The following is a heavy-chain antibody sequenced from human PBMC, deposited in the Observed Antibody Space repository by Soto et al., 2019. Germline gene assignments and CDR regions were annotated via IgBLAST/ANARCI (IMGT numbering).Heavy chain of an antibody. J-gene: IGHJ4*02. CDR1: GYTFTSYA. D-gene: IGHD6-19*01. V-gene: IGHV1-3*01. Sequence: ASVKVSCKASGYTFTSYAMHWVLQAPGQRLEWMGWINAGNGSTKYSQKFQGRVTITRDTSASTAYMELSSLRSEDTAVYYCARAGGSGWYRLYYFDYWGQGTLVTVSS. CDR3: ARAGGSGWYRLYYFDY. CDR2: INAGNGST.